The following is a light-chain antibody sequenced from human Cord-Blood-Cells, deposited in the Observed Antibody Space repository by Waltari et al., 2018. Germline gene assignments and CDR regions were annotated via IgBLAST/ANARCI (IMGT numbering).Light chain of an antibody. V-gene: IGLV2-14*01. Sequence: QSALTQPAYVSGSPGQSITLSCTGTSSDVGGYHHVSWYQQHPVKAPKLMIYAVSHRPSGVSNRFSGSKSGNTASLTISGLQAEDEADYYCSSYTSSSTLYVFGTGTKVTVL. CDR1: SSDVGGYHH. CDR3: SSYTSSSTLYV. J-gene: IGLJ1*01. CDR2: AVS.